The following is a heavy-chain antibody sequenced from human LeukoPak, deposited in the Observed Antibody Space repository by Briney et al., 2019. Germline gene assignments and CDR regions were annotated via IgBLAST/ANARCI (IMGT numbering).Heavy chain of an antibody. Sequence: QPGGSLRLSCAASRFTFRSYAMQWVRQAPGKGLEWVAGISYDGSNKYYADSVKGRFTISRDNSKNTLYLQMNSLRGDDTALCYCARDMGRDGYNWGFGHWGQGTLVSVSS. V-gene: IGHV3-30*04. J-gene: IGHJ4*02. CDR2: ISYDGSNK. D-gene: IGHD5-24*01. CDR1: RFTFRSYA. CDR3: ARDMGRDGYNWGFGH.